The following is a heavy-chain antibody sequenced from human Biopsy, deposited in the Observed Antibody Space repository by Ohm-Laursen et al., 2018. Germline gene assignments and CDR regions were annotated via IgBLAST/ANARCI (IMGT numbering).Heavy chain of an antibody. J-gene: IGHJ4*02. CDR3: ARGEYYAYWSGARKLNYFDY. D-gene: IGHD3-3*01. V-gene: IGHV4-34*01. CDR1: GGSFSGTY. Sequence: SDTLSLTCAVSGGSFSGTYWSWIRQTPGKGLEWIGEINHSGSTKYNPSFESRVTISVDTSKNQFSLNLFSVTAADAARYFCARGEYYAYWSGARKLNYFDYWGQGPLSPSPQ. CDR2: INHSGST.